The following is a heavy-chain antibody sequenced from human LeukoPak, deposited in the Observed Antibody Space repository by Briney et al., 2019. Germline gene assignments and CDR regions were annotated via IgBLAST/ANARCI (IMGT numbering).Heavy chain of an antibody. J-gene: IGHJ3*02. CDR3: ARNSGYSSSWSHDAFDI. V-gene: IGHV3-53*01. CDR2: IYSGGST. CDR1: GFTVSSNY. Sequence: PGGSLRLSCAASGFTVSSNYMSWVRQAPGKGLEWVSVIYSGGSTYYADSVKGRFTISRDNAKNSLYLQMNSLRAEDTAVYYCARNSGYSSSWSHDAFDIWGQGTMVTVSS. D-gene: IGHD6-13*01.